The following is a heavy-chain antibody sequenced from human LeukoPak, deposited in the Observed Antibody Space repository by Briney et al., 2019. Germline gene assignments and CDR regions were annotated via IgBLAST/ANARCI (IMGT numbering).Heavy chain of an antibody. Sequence: GGSLRLSCAASGFTFSSYAMSWVRQAPGKRLEWVSAISGSGGSTYYADSVKGRFTISRDNSKNTLYLQMNSLRAEDTAVYYCAKAGYSSGYPLDYWGQGTLVTVSS. CDR3: AKAGYSSGYPLDY. CDR2: ISGSGGST. J-gene: IGHJ4*02. D-gene: IGHD6-19*01. V-gene: IGHV3-23*01. CDR1: GFTFSSYA.